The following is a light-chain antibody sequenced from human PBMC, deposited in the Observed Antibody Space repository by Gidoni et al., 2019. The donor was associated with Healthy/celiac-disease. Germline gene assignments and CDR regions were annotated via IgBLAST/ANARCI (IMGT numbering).Light chain of an antibody. CDR3: QQYNNWPRWT. J-gene: IGKJ1*01. CDR1: QSVSSN. CDR2: GAS. Sequence: IVITQSPATLPASPGERATLSCRASQSVSSNLAWYQQKPGQAPRLLIYGASTRATGSPARFSGSGSGTEFTLTISSLQSEEVAVYYCQQYNNWPRWTFGQGTKVEIK. V-gene: IGKV3-15*01.